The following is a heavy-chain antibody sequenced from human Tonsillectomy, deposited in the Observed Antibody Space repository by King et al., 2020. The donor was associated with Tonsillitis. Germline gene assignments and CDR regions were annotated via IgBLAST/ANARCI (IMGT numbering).Heavy chain of an antibody. J-gene: IGHJ4*02. CDR3: ARHDYYDSSTYRYYFDF. CDR1: GGSISSSSYY. V-gene: IGHV4-39*01. Sequence: QLQESGPGLVKPSETLSLTCTVSGGSISSSSYYWGWIRQPPGKGLEWIGNIYYRGSTYYNPSLKSRVTISVDTSKNQFSLKLSSVTAADTAVYYCARHDYYDSSTYRYYFDFWGQGTLATVSS. CDR2: IYYRGST. D-gene: IGHD3-22*01.